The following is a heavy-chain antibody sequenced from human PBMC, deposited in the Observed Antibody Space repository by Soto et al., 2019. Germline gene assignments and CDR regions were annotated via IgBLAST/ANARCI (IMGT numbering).Heavy chain of an antibody. Sequence: QVQLVESGGGVVQPGRSLRLSCAASGFTFSSYAMHWVRQAPGKGLEWVAVISYDGSNKYYADSVKGRFTISRDNSKNTLYLQMNSLRAEDTAVYYCARGPPHHSSGWATYYYYGMDVWGQGTTVTVSS. D-gene: IGHD6-19*01. J-gene: IGHJ6*02. CDR3: ARGPPHHSSGWATYYYYGMDV. CDR2: ISYDGSNK. V-gene: IGHV3-30-3*01. CDR1: GFTFSSYA.